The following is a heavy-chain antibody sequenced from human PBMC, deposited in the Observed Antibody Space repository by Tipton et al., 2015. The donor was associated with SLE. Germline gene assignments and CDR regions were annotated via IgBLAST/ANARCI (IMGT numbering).Heavy chain of an antibody. V-gene: IGHV4-34*01. CDR2: INHSGSA. D-gene: IGHD1-26*01. Sequence: TLSLTCAVYGGSFSGYYWSWIRQPPGKGLEWIAEINHSGSANYNPSLNSRVTISVDTSKSQVSLKLSSVTAADTAVYYCARQGVDSGRYDDYWGQGTLVTVSS. CDR1: GGSFSGYY. J-gene: IGHJ4*02. CDR3: ARQGVDSGRYDDY.